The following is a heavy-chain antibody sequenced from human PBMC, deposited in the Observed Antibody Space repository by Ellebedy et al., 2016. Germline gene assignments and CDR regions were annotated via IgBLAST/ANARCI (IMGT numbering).Heavy chain of an antibody. V-gene: IGHV1-18*04. Sequence: ASAKVSCXASGYTFTSYGISWVRQAPGQGLEWMGWISAYNGNTNYAQKLQGRVTMTTDTSTSTAYMELRSLRSDDTAVYYCARDLLVVVPATVYYYYGMDVWGQGTTVTVSS. D-gene: IGHD2-2*01. CDR2: ISAYNGNT. CDR1: GYTFTSYG. CDR3: ARDLLVVVPATVYYYYGMDV. J-gene: IGHJ6*02.